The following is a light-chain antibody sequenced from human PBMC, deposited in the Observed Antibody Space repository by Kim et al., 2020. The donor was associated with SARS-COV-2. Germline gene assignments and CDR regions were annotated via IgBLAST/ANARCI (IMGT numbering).Light chain of an antibody. Sequence: DIQMTQSPSSLSASVGDRVTITCRASQTISSYLNWFQQKPGKAPKLLISAASSLQSGVPSRFSGSGSGTDFTLTISSLQPEDFAAYYCQQSYSTPKTFGQGTKLE. CDR3: QQSYSTPKT. CDR1: QTISSY. J-gene: IGKJ2*01. V-gene: IGKV1-39*01. CDR2: AAS.